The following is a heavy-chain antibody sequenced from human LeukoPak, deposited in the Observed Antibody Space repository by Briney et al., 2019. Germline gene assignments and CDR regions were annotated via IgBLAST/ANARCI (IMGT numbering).Heavy chain of an antibody. V-gene: IGHV5-51*01. CDR2: IYPGDSDT. CDR1: GYSFTSYW. J-gene: IGHJ4*02. D-gene: IGHD3-9*01. CDR3: ARQTAPYYDILTGYYYSYYFDY. Sequence: GESLQISCKGSGYSFTSYWIGWVRQMPGKGLEWMGIIYPGDSDTSYSPSFQGQVTISADKSISTAYLQWSSLKASDTAMYYCARQTAPYYDILTGYYYSYYFDYWGQGTLVTVSS.